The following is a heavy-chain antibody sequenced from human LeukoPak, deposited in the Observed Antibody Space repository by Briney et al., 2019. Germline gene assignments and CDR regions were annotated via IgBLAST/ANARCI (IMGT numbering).Heavy chain of an antibody. CDR1: GFTFSSYS. D-gene: IGHD6-6*01. Sequence: GGSLRLSCAASGFTFSSYSMNWVRQAPGKGLEWVSSISSSSSYIYYADSVKGRFTISRDNAKNSLYLQMNSLRAEDTAVYYCASWLAARPDDYWGQGTLVTVSS. CDR2: ISSSSSYI. V-gene: IGHV3-21*01. J-gene: IGHJ4*02. CDR3: ASWLAARPDDY.